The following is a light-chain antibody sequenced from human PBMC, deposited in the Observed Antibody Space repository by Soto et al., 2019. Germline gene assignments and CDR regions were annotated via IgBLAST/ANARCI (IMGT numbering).Light chain of an antibody. CDR2: GTS. CDR1: QSVSSSY. Sequence: EIVLTQSPGTLSLSPGERATLSCRASQSVSSSYLAWYQQKPGQAPRLLIYGTSSRATGIPDRFSGGGSGTDFSLPISRLEPDDFAVYYCHQYGGSPTWTFGQGTKVEIK. CDR3: HQYGGSPTWT. V-gene: IGKV3-20*01. J-gene: IGKJ1*01.